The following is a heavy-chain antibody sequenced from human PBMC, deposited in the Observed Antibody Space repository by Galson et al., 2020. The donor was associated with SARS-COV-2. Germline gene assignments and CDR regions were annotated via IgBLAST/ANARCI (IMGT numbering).Heavy chain of an antibody. V-gene: IGHV4-61*01. D-gene: IGHD6-19*01. J-gene: IGHJ4*02. Sequence: SETLSLTCTVSGGSVSSGSYYWSWIRQPPGKGLEWIGYIYYSGSTNYNPSLKSRVTISVDTSKNQFSLKLSSVTAADTAVYYCARQRGYSSGWIPFDYWGQGTLVTVSS. CDR1: GGSVSSGSYY. CDR2: IYYSGST. CDR3: ARQRGYSSGWIPFDY.